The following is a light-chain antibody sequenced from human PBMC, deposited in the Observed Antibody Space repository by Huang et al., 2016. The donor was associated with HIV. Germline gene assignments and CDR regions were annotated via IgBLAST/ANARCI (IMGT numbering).Light chain of an antibody. CDR3: QQYNDWPRS. CDR1: QHINTN. Sequence: EIVMTQSPGTLSVAPGERATLSCRASQHINTNLAWFQQKPGQAPRLLIYAASTRTADCPARFSGSGSRTEFTLTISSLQSEDIAVYYCQQYNDWPRSFGQGTKVEIK. J-gene: IGKJ1*01. V-gene: IGKV3-15*01. CDR2: AAS.